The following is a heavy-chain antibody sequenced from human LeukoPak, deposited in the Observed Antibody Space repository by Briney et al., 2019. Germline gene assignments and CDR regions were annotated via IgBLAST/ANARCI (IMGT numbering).Heavy chain of an antibody. CDR3: ARGAYCGGDCYRGMNV. J-gene: IGHJ6*02. CDR2: IYYSGST. D-gene: IGHD2-21*02. Sequence: PSETLSLTCTVSGGSISSYYWSWIRQPPGKGLEWIGYIYYSGSTNYNPSLKSRVTISVDTSKNQFSLKLSSVTAADTAVYYCARGAYCGGDCYRGMNVWGQGTTVTVSS. CDR1: GGSISSYY. V-gene: IGHV4-59*01.